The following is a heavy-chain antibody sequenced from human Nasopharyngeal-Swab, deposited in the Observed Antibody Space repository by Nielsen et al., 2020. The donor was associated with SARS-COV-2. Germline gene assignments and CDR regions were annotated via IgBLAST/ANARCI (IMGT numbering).Heavy chain of an antibody. D-gene: IGHD6-19*01. CDR2: IYRGGNT. V-gene: IGHV3-53*01. J-gene: IGHJ4*02. CDR3: ARRVTSDWSLDY. Sequence: GESLKISCAASGFTVSSHYMTWVRQAPGKGLEWVSVIYRGGNTYYADSVRGRFTISRDSSKNTLYLQMNSLRADDTAMYYCARRVTSDWSLDYWGQGTLVTVSS. CDR1: GFTVSSHY.